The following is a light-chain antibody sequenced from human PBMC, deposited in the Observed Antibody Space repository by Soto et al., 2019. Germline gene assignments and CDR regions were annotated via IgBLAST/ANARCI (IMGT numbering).Light chain of an antibody. V-gene: IGKV1-39*01. CDR2: AAS. J-gene: IGKJ1*01. CDR3: QQSYSTPQT. CDR1: QSISSY. Sequence: DIQMTQSPSSLSASVGDRVTITCRASQSISSYLNWYQQKPGKAPKLLIYAASSLQSGVPSRFSGSRSGTDFTLTINSLQPEDFAHYYLQQSYSTPQTFGQGTKVEIK.